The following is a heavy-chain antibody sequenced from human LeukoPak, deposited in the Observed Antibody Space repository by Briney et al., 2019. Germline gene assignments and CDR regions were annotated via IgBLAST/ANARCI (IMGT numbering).Heavy chain of an antibody. CDR2: INQDGSEK. Sequence: GGSLRLSCAASGFTFSSYWMSWVRQAPGKGLEWVANINQDGSEKYYVDSVKGRFTISRDNAKNSLYLQMNSLRAEDTAVYYCAKVSRLQFFDWILDYWGQGTLVTVSS. CDR3: AKVSRLQFFDWILDY. V-gene: IGHV3-7*01. D-gene: IGHD3-9*01. J-gene: IGHJ4*02. CDR1: GFTFSSYW.